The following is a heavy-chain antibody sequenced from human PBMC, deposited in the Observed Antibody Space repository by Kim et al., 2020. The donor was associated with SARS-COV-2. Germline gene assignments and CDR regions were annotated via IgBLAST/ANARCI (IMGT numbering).Heavy chain of an antibody. CDR2: IWYDGSNK. J-gene: IGHJ4*02. V-gene: IGHV3-33*01. D-gene: IGHD2-21*01. CDR1: GFTFSSYG. CDR3: ARDYSTRQGHYFDY. Sequence: GGSLRLSCAASGFTFSSYGMHWVRQAPGKGLEWVAVIWYDGSNKYYADSVKGRFTISRDNSKNTLYLQMNSLRAEDTAVYYCARDYSTRQGHYFDYWAREPWSPSPQ.